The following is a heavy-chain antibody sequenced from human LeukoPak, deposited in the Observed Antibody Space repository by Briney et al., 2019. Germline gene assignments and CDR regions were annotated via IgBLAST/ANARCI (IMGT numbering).Heavy chain of an antibody. CDR2: IIPIFGTA. V-gene: IGHV1-69*13. J-gene: IGHJ4*02. Sequence: EASVKVSCKASGGTFSSYAISWVRQAPGQGLEWMGGIIPIFGTANYAQKFQGRVTITADESTSTAYMELSSLRSEDTAVYYCARPSGSAGTLLVGPLYYWGQGTLVTVSS. CDR3: ARPSGSAGTLLVGPLYY. D-gene: IGHD1-26*01. CDR1: GGTFSSYA.